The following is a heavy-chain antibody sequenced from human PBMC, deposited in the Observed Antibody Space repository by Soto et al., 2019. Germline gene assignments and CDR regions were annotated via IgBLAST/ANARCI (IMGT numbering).Heavy chain of an antibody. CDR1: GFPFSSYA. Sequence: VGSLRLSCAASGFPFSSYAMSWVRQAPVKVLEWVSAISGSGGSTYYADSVKGRFTISRDNSKNTLYLQMNSLRADDTAVYYCAKELRIAAFDYWGQGTLVTVSS. CDR2: ISGSGGST. J-gene: IGHJ4*02. CDR3: AKELRIAAFDY. V-gene: IGHV3-23*01. D-gene: IGHD6-25*01.